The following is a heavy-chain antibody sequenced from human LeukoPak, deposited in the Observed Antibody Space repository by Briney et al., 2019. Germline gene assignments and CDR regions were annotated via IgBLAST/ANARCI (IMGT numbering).Heavy chain of an antibody. CDR3: ARLTGYSSSWYNYYYYYYMDV. Sequence: GGSLRLSCAASGFTFSSYEMNWVRQAPGKGLEWVSYISSSGSTIYYADSVKGRFTISRDNAKNSLYLQMNSLRAEDTAVYYCARLTGYSSSWYNYYYYYYMDVWGKGTTVTISS. V-gene: IGHV3-48*03. D-gene: IGHD6-13*01. CDR2: ISSSGSTI. J-gene: IGHJ6*03. CDR1: GFTFSSYE.